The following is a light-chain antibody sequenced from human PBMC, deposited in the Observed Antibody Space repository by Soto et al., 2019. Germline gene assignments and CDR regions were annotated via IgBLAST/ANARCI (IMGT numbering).Light chain of an antibody. CDR2: AAS. CDR3: QQRSNSPPVT. Sequence: DIELTQSPSSLSSSVGERVTLSCRASQSVNRFLDWYQQKPGQAPKLLIYAASSRASGIPARFSGSGSGTDFTLTISSLEPEDFAVYYCQQRSNSPPVTFGQGTRLEIK. J-gene: IGKJ5*01. V-gene: IGKV3-11*01. CDR1: QSVNRF.